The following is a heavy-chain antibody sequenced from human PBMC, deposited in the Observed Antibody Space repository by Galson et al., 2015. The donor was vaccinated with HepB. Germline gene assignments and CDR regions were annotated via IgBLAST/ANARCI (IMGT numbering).Heavy chain of an antibody. J-gene: IGHJ4*02. Sequence: SLRLSCAASGFTFSNAWMSWVRQAPGKGLEWVGRIKSKTDGGTTDYAAPVKGRFTISRDDSKNTLYLQMNSLKTEDTAVYYCTTAYYYDSSGYRPFDYWGQGTLVTVSS. CDR3: TTAYYYDSSGYRPFDY. D-gene: IGHD3-22*01. CDR1: GFTFSNAW. V-gene: IGHV3-15*01. CDR2: IKSKTDGGTT.